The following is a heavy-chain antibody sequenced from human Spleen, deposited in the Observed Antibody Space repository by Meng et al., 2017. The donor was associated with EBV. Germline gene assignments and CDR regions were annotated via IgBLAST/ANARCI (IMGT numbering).Heavy chain of an antibody. Sequence: QAQVVESGGGLVKPGGSLRLSCEASGFTFSDSYMTWIRQAPGKGLEWVSYITGSGIIYYADSVKGRFTISRDNAKNSLYLQMNSLRADDTALYHCVRGTHYDPSGYIFDHWGQGTLVTVSS. CDR2: ITGSGII. J-gene: IGHJ4*02. CDR1: GFTFSDSY. V-gene: IGHV3-11*01. D-gene: IGHD3-22*01. CDR3: VRGTHYDPSGYIFDH.